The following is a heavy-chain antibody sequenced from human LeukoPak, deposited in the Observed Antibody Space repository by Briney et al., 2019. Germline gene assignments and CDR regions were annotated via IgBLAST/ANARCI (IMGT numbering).Heavy chain of an antibody. J-gene: IGHJ4*02. V-gene: IGHV1-2*02. CDR1: GYTFTGYY. CDR3: AREYYFDNSGYYGVGDY. CDR2: INPNSGGT. Sequence: ASVKVSCKTSGYTFTGYYMHWVRQAPGQGLEWMGWINPNSGGTRFAQKFLGRVTMTRDTSISTAYMELSRLRSDDTAVYYCAREYYFDNSGYYGVGDYWGQGTLVTVSS. D-gene: IGHD3-22*01.